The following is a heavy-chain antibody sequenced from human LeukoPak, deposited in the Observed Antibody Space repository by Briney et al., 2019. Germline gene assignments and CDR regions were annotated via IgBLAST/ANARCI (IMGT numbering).Heavy chain of an antibody. J-gene: IGHJ4*02. CDR2: ISSSGSTI. CDR3: TRFAGSAYYYDSSGH. CDR1: GFTFSSYE. V-gene: IGHV3-48*03. D-gene: IGHD3-22*01. Sequence: GGSLRLSCAASGFTFSSYEMNWVRQAPGKGLEWVSYISSSGSTIYYADSVKGRFTISRDNAKNSLYLQMNSLRAEDTAVYYCTRFAGSAYYYDSSGHWGQGTLVTVSS.